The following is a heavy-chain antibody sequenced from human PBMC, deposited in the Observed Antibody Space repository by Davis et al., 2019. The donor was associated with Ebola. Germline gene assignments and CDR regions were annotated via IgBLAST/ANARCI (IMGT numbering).Heavy chain of an antibody. D-gene: IGHD1-20*01. CDR2: IIPIFGTA. CDR1: GGTFSSYA. CDR3: ARDSSPYNWNPDHFPGPYYYYYGMDV. Sequence: SVKVSCKASGGTFSSYAISWVRQAPGQGLEWMGGIIPIFGTANYAQKFQGRVTITADESTSTAYMELSSLRSEDTAVYYCARDSSPYNWNPDHFPGPYYYYYGMDVWGQGTTVTVSS. J-gene: IGHJ6*02. V-gene: IGHV1-69*13.